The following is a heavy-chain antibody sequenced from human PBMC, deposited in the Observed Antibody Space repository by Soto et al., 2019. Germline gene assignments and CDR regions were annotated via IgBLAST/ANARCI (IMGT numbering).Heavy chain of an antibody. J-gene: IGHJ4*02. CDR3: AKPASGSYYFDY. Sequence: GALRLSCAASGFTFSSYAMSWVRQAPGKGLEWVSAISGSGGSTYYADSVKGRFTISRDNSKNTLYLQMNSLRAEDTAVYYCAKPASGSYYFDYWGQGTLVTVSS. CDR1: GFTFSSYA. V-gene: IGHV3-23*01. D-gene: IGHD1-26*01. CDR2: ISGSGGST.